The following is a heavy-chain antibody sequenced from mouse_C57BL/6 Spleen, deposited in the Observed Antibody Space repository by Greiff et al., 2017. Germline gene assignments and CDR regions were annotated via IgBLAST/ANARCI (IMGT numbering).Heavy chain of an antibody. CDR3: ASITTVVDY. CDR1: GYTFTSYW. J-gene: IGHJ2*01. CDR2: IHPNSGST. Sequence: QVQLQQPGAELVKPGASVKLSCKASGYTFTSYWMHWVKQRPGQGLEWIGMIHPNSGSTNYNEKFKSKATLTVAKYSSPAYMQLSSLTSEDSAVYYCASITTVVDYWGQGTTLTVSA. V-gene: IGHV1-64*01. D-gene: IGHD1-1*01.